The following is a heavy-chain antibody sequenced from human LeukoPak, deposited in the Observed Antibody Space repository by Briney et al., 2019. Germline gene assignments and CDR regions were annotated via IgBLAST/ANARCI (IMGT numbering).Heavy chain of an antibody. J-gene: IGHJ4*02. D-gene: IGHD3-16*01. Sequence: SETLSLTCTVSSDSISSYYWMWMRQPPGKGLEWIGYINYSGSTNYNPSLKSRVTISVDTSKNQFSLKLNSVTAADTAVYYCARGAGGCGGWGQGTLVTVSS. CDR3: ARGAGGCGG. CDR1: SDSISSYY. V-gene: IGHV4-59*08. CDR2: INYSGST.